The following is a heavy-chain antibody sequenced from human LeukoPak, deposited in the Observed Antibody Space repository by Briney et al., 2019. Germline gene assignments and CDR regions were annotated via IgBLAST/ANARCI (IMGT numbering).Heavy chain of an antibody. Sequence: PSQTLSLTCTVSGGSISSGSYYWSWIRQPAGKGLEWIGRIYTSGSTNYNPSLKSRVTISVDTSKNQFSLKLSSVTAADTAVYYCARELDTAMVTYYFDYWGQGALFTVSS. CDR3: ARELDTAMVTYYFDY. CDR2: IYTSGST. D-gene: IGHD5-18*01. CDR1: GGSISSGSYY. J-gene: IGHJ4*02. V-gene: IGHV4-61*02.